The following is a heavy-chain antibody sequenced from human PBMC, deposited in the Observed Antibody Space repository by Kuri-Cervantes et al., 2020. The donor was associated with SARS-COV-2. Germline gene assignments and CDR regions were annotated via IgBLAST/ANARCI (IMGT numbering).Heavy chain of an antibody. CDR2: IYPGDSDT. V-gene: IGHV5-51*01. D-gene: IGHD2-2*01. CDR1: GYSFTSYW. CDR3: ATGLVVPAAMRDY. Sequence: GGSLRLSCRGSGYSFTSYWIGWARQMPGKGLEWMGIIYPGDSDTRYSPSFQGQVTISADKSISTAYLQWSSLKASDTAMYYCATGLVVPAAMRDYWGQGTLVTVSS. J-gene: IGHJ4*02.